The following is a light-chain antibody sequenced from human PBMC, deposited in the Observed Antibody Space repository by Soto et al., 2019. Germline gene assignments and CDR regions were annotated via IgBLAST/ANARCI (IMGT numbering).Light chain of an antibody. V-gene: IGKV3-11*01. CDR2: DAS. J-gene: IGKJ5*01. CDR3: QQRSNWPSIT. CDR1: QSVSSY. Sequence: EIFLTQSPATLSLSGRQSPTLYSRASQSVSSYLAWYKRNPGQAPRLLIYDASNRATGIPARFSGSGSGTGFTLTISSLEPEDFAVYYCQQRSNWPSITFGQGTLLEIK.